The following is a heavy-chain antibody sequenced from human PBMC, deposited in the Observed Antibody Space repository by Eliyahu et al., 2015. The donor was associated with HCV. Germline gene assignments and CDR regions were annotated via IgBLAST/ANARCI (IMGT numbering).Heavy chain of an antibody. CDR3: ASGGGGIAVTGTGGWFDP. CDR1: GGSITTXY. J-gene: IGHJ5*02. V-gene: IGHV4-59*01. CDR2: IHYSGXT. Sequence: QVQLQESGPGLVKPSETLSLTCTVSGGSITTXYWSWIRQPPGKGLEWXGYIHYSGXTNXXPXLKSRVTIXIDTSKNQXSLNLTSVTAADTAMYYCASGGGGIAVTGTGGWFDPWGQGTLVTVSS. D-gene: IGHD6-19*01.